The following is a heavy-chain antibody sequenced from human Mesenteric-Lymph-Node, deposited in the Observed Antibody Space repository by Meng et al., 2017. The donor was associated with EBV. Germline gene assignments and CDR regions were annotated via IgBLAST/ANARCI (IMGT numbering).Heavy chain of an antibody. V-gene: IGHV2-5*02. D-gene: IGHD1-26*01. J-gene: IGHJ4*02. Sequence: QITLTEFGPTLCKPTQTLTLTGTFSGFSLSTRGVGVGWFRQPPGKALEWLALIYWDDDKRYSPSLKSRLTITKDTSKNQVVLTMTNMDPVDTATYYCARRPYSWNFDFWGQGTLVTVSS. CDR1: GFSLSTRGVG. CDR3: ARRPYSWNFDF. CDR2: IYWDDDK.